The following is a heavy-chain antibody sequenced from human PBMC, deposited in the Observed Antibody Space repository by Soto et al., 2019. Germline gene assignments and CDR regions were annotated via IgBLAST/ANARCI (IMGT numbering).Heavy chain of an antibody. Sequence: GGSLRLSCAASGFTFSSYGMHWVRQAPGKGLEWVAVISYDGSNKYYAGSVKGRFTISRDNSKNTLYLQMNSLRAEDTAVYYCAKDRDFWSGYFAYYFDYWGQGTLVTVSS. V-gene: IGHV3-30*18. CDR3: AKDRDFWSGYFAYYFDY. J-gene: IGHJ4*02. CDR1: GFTFSSYG. CDR2: ISYDGSNK. D-gene: IGHD3-3*01.